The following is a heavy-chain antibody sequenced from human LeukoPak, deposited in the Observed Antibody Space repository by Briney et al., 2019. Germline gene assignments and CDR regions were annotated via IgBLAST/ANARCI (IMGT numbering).Heavy chain of an antibody. Sequence: ASVKVSCKASGYTFTSYAMHWVRQAPGQGLEWMGWINPNSGGTNYAQKFQGRVTMTRDTSISTAYMELSRLRSDDTAVYYCARSTSIAAALSFDYWGQGTLVTVSS. CDR2: INPNSGGT. D-gene: IGHD6-6*01. CDR1: GYTFTSYA. J-gene: IGHJ4*02. V-gene: IGHV1-2*02. CDR3: ARSTSIAAALSFDY.